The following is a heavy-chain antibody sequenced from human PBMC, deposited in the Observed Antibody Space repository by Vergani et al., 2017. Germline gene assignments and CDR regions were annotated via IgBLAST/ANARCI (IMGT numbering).Heavy chain of an antibody. CDR1: GGSISSGSYY. Sequence: QVQLQESGPGLVKPSQTLSLTCTVSGGSISSGSYYWSWIRQPAGKGLEWIGRIYTSGSTNYNPCLKSRVTISVDTSKNQFSLKLSSVTAADTAVYYCARATVDAFDIWGQGTMVTVSS. J-gene: IGHJ3*02. V-gene: IGHV4-61*02. CDR2: IYTSGST. CDR3: ARATVDAFDI. D-gene: IGHD4-17*01.